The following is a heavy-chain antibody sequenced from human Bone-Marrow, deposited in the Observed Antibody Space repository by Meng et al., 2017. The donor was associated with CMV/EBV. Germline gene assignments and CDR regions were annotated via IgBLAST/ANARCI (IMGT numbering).Heavy chain of an antibody. CDR1: GGSISSNSYY. J-gene: IGHJ4*02. Sequence: SETLSLTCTVSGGSISSNSYYWGWIRQPPGKGLEWIGSIYYSGSTYYKPSLKSRVTISVDTSKNQFSLKVSSVTAADTAVYYCARGEGYCTTTRCHLAPLDYWGQGTLVTVSS. CDR2: IYYSGST. V-gene: IGHV4-39*01. D-gene: IGHD2-2*01. CDR3: ARGEGYCTTTRCHLAPLDY.